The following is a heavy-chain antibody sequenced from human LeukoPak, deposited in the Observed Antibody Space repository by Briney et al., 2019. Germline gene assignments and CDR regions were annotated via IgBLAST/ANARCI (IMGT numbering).Heavy chain of an antibody. D-gene: IGHD6-19*01. Sequence: GGSLRLSCAASGFTVSSNYMSWVRQAPGKGLEWVSIIYSGGSTYYADSVKGRFTISRDNSKNTLYLQMNSLRAEDTGVYYCATSYSSGYFDYWGQGTLVTVSS. CDR3: ATSYSSGYFDY. J-gene: IGHJ4*02. V-gene: IGHV3-53*01. CDR2: IYSGGST. CDR1: GFTVSSNY.